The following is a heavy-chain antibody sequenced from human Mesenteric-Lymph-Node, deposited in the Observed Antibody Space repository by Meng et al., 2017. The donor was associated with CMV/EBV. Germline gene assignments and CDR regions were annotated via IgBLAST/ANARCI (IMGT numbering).Heavy chain of an antibody. CDR1: GYTFTSYG. D-gene: IGHD2-2*02. J-gene: IGHJ3*02. CDR3: ARGERLYCSSTSCYTVAFDI. CDR2: ISAYNGNT. Sequence: ASVKVSCKASGYTFTSYGISWVRQAPGQGLEWMGWISAYNGNTNYAQKLQGRVTMTTDTSTSTAYMELRSLRSDDTAVYYCARGERLYCSSTSCYTVAFDIWGQGTMVTVSS. V-gene: IGHV1-18*01.